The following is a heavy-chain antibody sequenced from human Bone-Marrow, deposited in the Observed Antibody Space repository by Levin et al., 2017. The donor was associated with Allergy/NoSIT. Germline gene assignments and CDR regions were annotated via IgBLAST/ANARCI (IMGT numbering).Heavy chain of an antibody. V-gene: IGHV1-69*13. D-gene: IGHD5-18*01. CDR1: GGTFSSYA. Sequence: ASVKVSCKASGGTFSSYAITWVRQAPGQGLQWMGGIIPMFGTPNFAQRFQGRLTIFADESTRTAYMELSSLKSDDTAVYYCATINTAMVNDLVYWGQGTLVTVSS. CDR3: ATINTAMVNDLVY. J-gene: IGHJ4*02. CDR2: IIPMFGTP.